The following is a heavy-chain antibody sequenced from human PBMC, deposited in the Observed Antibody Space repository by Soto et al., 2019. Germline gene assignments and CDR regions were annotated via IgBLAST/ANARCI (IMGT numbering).Heavy chain of an antibody. CDR1: GFTFSSYA. V-gene: IGHV3-23*01. Sequence: EVQLSESGGGLVQPGGSLRLSCAASGFTFSSYAMSWVRQAPGKGLEWVSGISGTGGSTYYADSVRGRFTISRDNSKNTLYLQMNGLGAEDTAVYYCAKDKSYYYGSGSSNIFDSWGQGTLVTVSS. J-gene: IGHJ4*02. D-gene: IGHD3-10*01. CDR3: AKDKSYYYGSGSSNIFDS. CDR2: ISGTGGST.